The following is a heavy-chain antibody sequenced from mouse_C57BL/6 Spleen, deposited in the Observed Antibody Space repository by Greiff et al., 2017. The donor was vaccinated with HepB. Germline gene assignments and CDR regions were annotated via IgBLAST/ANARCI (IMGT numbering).Heavy chain of an antibody. CDR1: GYAFTNYL. D-gene: IGHD2-3*01. CDR2: INPGSGGT. J-gene: IGHJ4*01. CDR3: ARRWLLPLMGY. V-gene: IGHV1-54*01. Sequence: QVHVKQSGAELVRPGTSVKVSCKASGYAFTNYLIEWVKQRPGQGLEWIGVINPGSGGTNYNEKFKGKATLTADKSSSTAYMQLSSLTSEDSAVYFCARRWLLPLMGYWGQGTSVTVSS.